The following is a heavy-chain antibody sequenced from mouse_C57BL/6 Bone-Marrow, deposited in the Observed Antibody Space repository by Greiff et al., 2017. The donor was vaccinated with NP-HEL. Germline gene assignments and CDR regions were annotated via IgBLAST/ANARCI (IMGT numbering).Heavy chain of an antibody. D-gene: IGHD2-4*01. J-gene: IGHJ4*01. CDR3: ARDPYDYGDY. CDR1: GFTFSSYA. Sequence: EVKLMESGGGLVKPGGSLKLSCAASGFTFSSYAMSWVRQTPEKRLEWVATISDGGSYTYYPDNVKGRFTISRDNAKNNLYLQMSHLKSEDTAMYYCARDPYDYGDYWGQGTSVTVSS. CDR2: ISDGGSYT. V-gene: IGHV5-4*01.